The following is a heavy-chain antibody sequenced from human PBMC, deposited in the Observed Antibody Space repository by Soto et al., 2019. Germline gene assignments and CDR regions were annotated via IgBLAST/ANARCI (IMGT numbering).Heavy chain of an antibody. V-gene: IGHV4-59*08. J-gene: IGHJ4*02. Sequence: QVQLQESGPGLVKPSETLSLTCTVSGGSISNYYWSWIRQPPGKGLEWIAGIYYSGSTNYNPSLKSRVTISVDPSKNQFSLKLSSVTAADTAVYYCARGGWRLIDYWGQGTLVTVSS. D-gene: IGHD2-21*02. CDR3: ARGGWRLIDY. CDR1: GGSISNYY. CDR2: IYYSGST.